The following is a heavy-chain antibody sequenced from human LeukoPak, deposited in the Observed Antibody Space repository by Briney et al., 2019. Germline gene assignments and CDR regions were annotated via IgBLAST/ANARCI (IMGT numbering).Heavy chain of an antibody. CDR2: INPNSGGT. Sequence: GASVKVSCKDSGYTFTGYYMHWVRQAPGQGLEWMGWINPNSGGTNYAQKFQGWVTMTRDTSISTAYMELGRLRSDDTAVYYCARGDSSGWYYFDYWGQGTLVTVSS. CDR3: ARGDSSGWYYFDY. CDR1: GYTFTGYY. V-gene: IGHV1-2*04. D-gene: IGHD6-19*01. J-gene: IGHJ4*02.